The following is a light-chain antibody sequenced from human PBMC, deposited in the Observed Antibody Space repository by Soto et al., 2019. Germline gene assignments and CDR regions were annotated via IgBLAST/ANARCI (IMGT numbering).Light chain of an antibody. CDR2: DVT. J-gene: IGLJ6*01. V-gene: IGLV2-14*03. CDR1: STYVGVYYY. CDR3: CSYGVRTTYV. Sequence: QSVLTQPASVSGSPGQSITISCTGTSTYVGVYYYLSWFQQHPGKAPKLMIYDVTKRPSGVSNRFSGSKSANTASLTISGLQPEDEADYFCCSYGVRTTYVFGPGTKLTVL.